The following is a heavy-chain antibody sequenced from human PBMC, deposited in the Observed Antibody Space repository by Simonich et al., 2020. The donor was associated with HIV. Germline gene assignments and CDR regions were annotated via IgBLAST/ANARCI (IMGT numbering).Heavy chain of an antibody. CDR3: ARSPSENWDYYFDY. CDR1: GGSFSGYY. V-gene: IGHV4-34*01. J-gene: IGHJ4*02. D-gene: IGHD1-7*01. Sequence: QVQLHQWGAGLLKSSETLSLTCAVYGGSFSGYYWNWIRQPPGKGLEWIAEINHGGRNNYNPSLKSRVTILLDTSKNQFSLKLASVTATDTALYYCARSPSENWDYYFDYWSQGTLVTVSS. CDR2: INHGGRN.